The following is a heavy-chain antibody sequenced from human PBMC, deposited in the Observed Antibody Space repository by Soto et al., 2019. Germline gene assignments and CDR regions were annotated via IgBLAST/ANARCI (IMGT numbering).Heavy chain of an antibody. Sequence: GGALRLSWVSSVFTFRALEMNWVRQAPGKGLEWVSAISGSGGSTYYADSVNGRFTISIDNSKNTLYLQMNSLRAEDTAVYYCEKLTRRPGWGQGTMVTVSS. J-gene: IGHJ4*02. CDR2: ISGSGGST. CDR3: EKLTRRPG. CDR1: VFTFRALE. D-gene: IGHD1-20*01. V-gene: IGHV3-23*01.